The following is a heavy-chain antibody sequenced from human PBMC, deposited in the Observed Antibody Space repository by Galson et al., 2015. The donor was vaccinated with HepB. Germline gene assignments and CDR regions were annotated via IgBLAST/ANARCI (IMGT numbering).Heavy chain of an antibody. J-gene: IGHJ6*02. CDR2: IRNRANNYAT. Sequence: SLRLSCAASGFTFSGSGIHWVRLASGKGLEWVGRIRNRANNYATAYAASVRGRFTVSRDDSKNTLYLQMNSLRADDTAVYYCAREYSRRWSYYYYAMDVWGQGTTVTVSS. CDR3: AREYSRRWSYYYYAMDV. D-gene: IGHD6-13*01. CDR1: GFTFSGSG. V-gene: IGHV3-73*01.